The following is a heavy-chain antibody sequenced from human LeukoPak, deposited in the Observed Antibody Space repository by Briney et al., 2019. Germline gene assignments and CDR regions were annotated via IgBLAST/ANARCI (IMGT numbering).Heavy chain of an antibody. CDR2: IYYSGST. Sequence: SETLSLTCTVSGGSISSSSYYWGWIRQPPGKGLEWIGSIYYSGSTYYNPSLKSRVTISVDTSKNQFSLKLSSVTAADTAVYYCATTQWGHFDHWGQGTLVTVSS. CDR3: ATTQWGHFDH. V-gene: IGHV4-39*01. D-gene: IGHD3-16*01. J-gene: IGHJ4*02. CDR1: GGSISSSSYY.